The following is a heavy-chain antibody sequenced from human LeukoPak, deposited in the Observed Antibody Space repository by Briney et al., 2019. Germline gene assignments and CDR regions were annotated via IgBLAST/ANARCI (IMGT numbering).Heavy chain of an antibody. Sequence: ASVKVSCKASGYTFTGYYMHWVRQAPGQRLEWMGWINPNSGGTNYAQKFQGRVTMTRDTSISTAYMELSRLRSDDTAVYYCARDKAYTWTYYYDSSGHKTDHWGQGTLVTVSS. V-gene: IGHV1-2*02. J-gene: IGHJ4*02. CDR1: GYTFTGYY. CDR2: INPNSGGT. D-gene: IGHD3-22*01. CDR3: ARDKAYTWTYYYDSSGHKTDH.